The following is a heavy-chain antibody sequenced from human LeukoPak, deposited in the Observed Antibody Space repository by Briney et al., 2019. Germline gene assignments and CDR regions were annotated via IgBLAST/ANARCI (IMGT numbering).Heavy chain of an antibody. CDR3: ARDGGNRVVGPLYYTDV. CDR1: GGSISSYY. V-gene: IGHV4-59*01. CDR2: IYYSGST. Sequence: SETLSLTCTVSGGSISSYYWSWIRQPPGKGLERVGYIYYSGSTNYNPSVKSRVTISVDTSKNQFSLKLSSVTAADTAVYYCARDGGNRVVGPLYYTDVWGKGTTVTVSS. J-gene: IGHJ6*03. D-gene: IGHD3-22*01.